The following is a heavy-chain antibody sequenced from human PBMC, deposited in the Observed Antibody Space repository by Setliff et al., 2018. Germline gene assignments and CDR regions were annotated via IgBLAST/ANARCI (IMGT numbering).Heavy chain of an antibody. CDR2: ISNDGTRT. V-gene: IGHV3-74*01. J-gene: IGHJ3*02. D-gene: IGHD1-7*01. CDR3: VRERFAELSVFDI. Sequence: GGSLRLSCAASGFTFSTYSMHWVRQVPGKGLVWVARISNDGTRTNYADSVQGRITISRDNTKNTSYLQMESLRAEDTAVYYCVRERFAELSVFDIWGRGTMVTVS. CDR1: GFTFSTYS.